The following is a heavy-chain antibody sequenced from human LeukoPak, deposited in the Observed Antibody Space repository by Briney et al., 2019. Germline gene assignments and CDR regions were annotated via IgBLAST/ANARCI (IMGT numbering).Heavy chain of an antibody. CDR1: GFTFSSYS. V-gene: IGHV3-21*01. CDR3: ARGPIDPTYYYGSGSYYSNWFDP. D-gene: IGHD3-10*01. Sequence: GGSLRLSCAASGFTFSSYSMNWVRQAPGKGLEWVSSISSSSSYIYYADSVKGRFTLSRDNAKTSLYLQMNSLRAEDTAVYYCARGPIDPTYYYGSGSYYSNWFDPWGQGTLVTVSS. J-gene: IGHJ5*02. CDR2: ISSSSSYI.